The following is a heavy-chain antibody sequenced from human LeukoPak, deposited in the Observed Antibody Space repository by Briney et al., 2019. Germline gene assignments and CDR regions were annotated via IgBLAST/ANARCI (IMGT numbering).Heavy chain of an antibody. CDR1: GGSFTGYY. V-gene: IGHV4-34*01. CDR3: VEERADARDLYYTDV. CDR2: MNHSGNT. D-gene: IGHD5-24*01. J-gene: IGHJ6*03. Sequence: SETLSLSCDVYGGSFTGYYWIWIRQSPGKGLEWIGEMNHSGNTNYNPSLESRVTMSADTSKNQISLKLTSVTAADTAVYYCVEERADARDLYYTDVWGEGTTVTVSS.